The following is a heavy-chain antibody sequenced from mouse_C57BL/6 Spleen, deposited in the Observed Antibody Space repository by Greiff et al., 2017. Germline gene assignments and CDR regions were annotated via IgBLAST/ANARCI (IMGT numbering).Heavy chain of an antibody. CDR1: GYAFSSSW. J-gene: IGHJ3*01. D-gene: IGHD1-1*01. Sequence: LQESGPELVKPGASVKISCKASGYAFSSSWMNWVKQRPGKGLEWIGRIYPGDGDTNYNGKFKGKATLTADKSSSTAYMQLSSLTSEDSAVYFCARGITTVPSFAYWGQGTLVTVSA. V-gene: IGHV1-82*01. CDR3: ARGITTVPSFAY. CDR2: IYPGDGDT.